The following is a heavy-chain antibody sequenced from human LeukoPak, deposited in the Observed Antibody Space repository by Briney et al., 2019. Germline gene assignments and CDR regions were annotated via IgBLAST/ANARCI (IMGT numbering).Heavy chain of an antibody. CDR1: GFTFSSYA. V-gene: IGHV3-23*01. CDR3: VSSSRNVDY. CDR2: ISGSGGST. Sequence: GGSLRLSCAASGFTFSSYAMSWVRQAPGKGLEWDSAISGSGGSTYYADSVKGRFTISRDNSKNTLYLQMNSLRAEDTAVYYCVSSSRNVDYWGQGTLVTVSS. D-gene: IGHD6-13*01. J-gene: IGHJ4*02.